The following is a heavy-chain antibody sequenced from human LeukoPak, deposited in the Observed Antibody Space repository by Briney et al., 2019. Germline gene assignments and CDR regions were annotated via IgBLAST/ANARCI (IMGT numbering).Heavy chain of an antibody. CDR2: IYHSGST. Sequence: SETLSLTXVVSSYSISSGYYWGWFRQPPGKGLEWIGIIYHSGSTYYNPSLKSRVTISVDTSKNQFSLRLNSVTAADTAVYYCARLDCIGGSCYSGTYYFDCWGQGTLVTVSS. CDR3: ARLDCIGGSCYSGTYYFDC. J-gene: IGHJ4*02. V-gene: IGHV4-38-2*01. D-gene: IGHD2-15*01. CDR1: SYSISSGYY.